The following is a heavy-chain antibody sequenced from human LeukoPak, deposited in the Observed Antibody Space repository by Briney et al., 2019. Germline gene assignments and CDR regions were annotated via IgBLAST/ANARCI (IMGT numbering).Heavy chain of an antibody. CDR2: INWNGVST. J-gene: IGHJ4*02. CDR1: GFKFDDYG. Sequence: GGSLRLSCAASGFKFDDYGMSWVRQAPGKGLEWVSGINWNGVSTTYADSVRGRFTISRDNAKNSLYLQMNSLRAEDTAVYYCARDPGGFREPPSDYWGQGTLVTVSS. D-gene: IGHD3-10*01. CDR3: ARDPGGFREPPSDY. V-gene: IGHV3-20*04.